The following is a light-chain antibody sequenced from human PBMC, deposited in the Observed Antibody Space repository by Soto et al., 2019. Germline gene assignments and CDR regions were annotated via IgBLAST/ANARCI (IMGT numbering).Light chain of an antibody. V-gene: IGLV1-47*01. CDR3: AAWDDSLSAVV. CDR2: RNN. J-gene: IGLJ2*01. CDR1: SSNIGSNF. Sequence: QSVLTQPPSASGTPGQRVTISCSGSSSNIGSNFVYWYHQLPGTAPRLLIYRNNQRPSGVPDRLSGSKSGTSASLAISGLRSEDEADYYCAAWDDSLSAVVFGGGTKLTVL.